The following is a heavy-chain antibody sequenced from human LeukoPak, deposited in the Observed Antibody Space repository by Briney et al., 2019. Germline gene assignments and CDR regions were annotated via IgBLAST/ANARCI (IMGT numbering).Heavy chain of an antibody. CDR3: ARGGGARLSYYYYMDV. J-gene: IGHJ6*03. V-gene: IGHV1-2*02. Sequence: ASVKVSCKASGYTFTSYGISWVRQAPGQGLGWMGWINPNSGGTNYAQKFQGRVTMTRDTSISTAYMELSRLRSDDTAVYYCARGGGARLSYYYYMDVWGKGTTVTISS. D-gene: IGHD1-26*01. CDR2: INPNSGGT. CDR1: GYTFTSYG.